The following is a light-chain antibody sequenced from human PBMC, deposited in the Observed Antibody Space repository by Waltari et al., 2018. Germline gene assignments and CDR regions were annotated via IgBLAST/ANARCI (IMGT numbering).Light chain of an antibody. CDR2: DVT. CDR3: SSYTTASTLVR. J-gene: IGLJ2*01. Sequence: QSALTQPASVSGSPGQSITISCTGTSSDIGDYDYVSWYQQYPGAPPKLMIYDVTARSSGVYVRVSGSKSGSTASLTISGLQTEDEAFYYCSSYTTASTLVRFGGGTKLTIL. V-gene: IGLV2-14*03. CDR1: SSDIGDYDY.